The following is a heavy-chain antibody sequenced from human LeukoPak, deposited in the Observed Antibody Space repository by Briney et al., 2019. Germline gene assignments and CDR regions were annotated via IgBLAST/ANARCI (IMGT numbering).Heavy chain of an antibody. CDR1: GFSFSSYH. D-gene: IGHD1-26*01. Sequence: PGGSLRLSGEAFGFSFSSYHMDWVGQTPGKGLEWISSITTSSSYTFYADSGKGRFTISRNNARNSLYLQMNSLTAEDTAVYYCARDPYSGAYGNTYYYFMDVWGKGTTVTISS. CDR3: ARDPYSGAYGNTYYYFMDV. CDR2: ITTSSSYT. J-gene: IGHJ6*03. V-gene: IGHV3-21*01.